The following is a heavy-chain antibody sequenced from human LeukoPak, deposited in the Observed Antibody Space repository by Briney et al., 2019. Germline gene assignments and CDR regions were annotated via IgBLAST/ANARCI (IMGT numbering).Heavy chain of an antibody. CDR3: AKDNIVVSPSETRAPYGLDV. CDR2: IYDGGNT. Sequence: GGPLRLSCAPSGLTVSNKYMRGVRHAPGKGLECVSVIYDGGNTYHADPVKGRFTISRDNAKKTLYVQMNRLRAEDTAVYYCAKDNIVVSPSETRAPYGLDVWGQGTTVTVSS. J-gene: IGHJ6*02. CDR1: GLTVSNKY. V-gene: IGHV3-53*01. D-gene: IGHD2-2*01.